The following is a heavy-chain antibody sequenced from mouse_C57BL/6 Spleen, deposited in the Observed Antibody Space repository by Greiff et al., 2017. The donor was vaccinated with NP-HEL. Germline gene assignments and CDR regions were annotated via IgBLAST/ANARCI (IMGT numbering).Heavy chain of an antibody. CDR2: IHPNSGST. J-gene: IGHJ1*03. V-gene: IGHV1-64*01. D-gene: IGHD1-1*01. Sequence: QVQLQQPGAELVKPGASVKLSCKASGYTFTSYWMHWVKQRPGQGLEWIGMIHPNSGSTNYNEKFKSKATLTVDKSSSTAYMQLSSLTSEDSAVYYCARRAGSSYEYFDVWGTGTTVTVSS. CDR3: ARRAGSSYEYFDV. CDR1: GYTFTSYW.